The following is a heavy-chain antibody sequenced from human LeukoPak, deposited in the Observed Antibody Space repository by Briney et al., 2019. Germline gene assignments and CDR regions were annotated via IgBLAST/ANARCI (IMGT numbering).Heavy chain of an antibody. CDR3: AKDSSSWYGGGLLCYFDY. J-gene: IGHJ4*02. V-gene: IGHV3-9*01. CDR2: ISWNSGSI. Sequence: GGSLRLSCAASGFTFDDYAMPWVRHAPGKGLEWVSGISWNSGSIAYADSVKGRFTISRDNAKNSLYLQMNSLRAEDTAWYYCAKDSSSWYGGGLLCYFDYWGQGTLVTVSS. D-gene: IGHD6-13*01. CDR1: GFTFDDYA.